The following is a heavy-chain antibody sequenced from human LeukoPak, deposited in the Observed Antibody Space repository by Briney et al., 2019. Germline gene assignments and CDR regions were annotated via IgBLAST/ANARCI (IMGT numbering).Heavy chain of an antibody. J-gene: IGHJ4*02. CDR3: AREWVLNGDSSGYFLL. CDR2: IIPIFGTA. CDR1: GGTFSSYA. V-gene: IGHV1-69*05. D-gene: IGHD3-22*01. Sequence: SVKVSCKASGGTFSSYAISWVRQAPGQGLEWMGGIIPIFGTANYAQRFQGRVTIITDESTSTAYMELSSLRSEDTAVYYCAREWVLNGDSSGYFLLWGQGTLVTVSS.